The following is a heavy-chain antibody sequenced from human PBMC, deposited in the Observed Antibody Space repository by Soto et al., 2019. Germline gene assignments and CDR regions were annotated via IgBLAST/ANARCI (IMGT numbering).Heavy chain of an antibody. Sequence: ASVKVSCKASGYTFTNYGISWVRQAPGQGLEWMGWINTYNGNTNHAQKLQGRVTMTTDTSTSTAYMELRSLRSDDTAVYYCARGVGSGTYYNQDNWFDHWGQGTLVSVSS. V-gene: IGHV1-18*01. J-gene: IGHJ5*02. D-gene: IGHD3-10*01. CDR1: GYTFTNYG. CDR3: ARGVGSGTYYNQDNWFDH. CDR2: INTYNGNT.